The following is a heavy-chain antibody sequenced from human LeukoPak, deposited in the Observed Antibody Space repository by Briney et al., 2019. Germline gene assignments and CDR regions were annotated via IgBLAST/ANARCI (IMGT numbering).Heavy chain of an antibody. J-gene: IGHJ3*02. CDR3: ARDLGQQLEDAFDI. D-gene: IGHD6-13*01. Sequence: SETLSLTCTVSGGSISSGGYHWSWIRQPPGKGLEWIGYIYYSGSTNYNPSLKSRVTISVDTSKNQLSLKLSSVTAADTAVYYCARDLGQQLEDAFDIWGQGTMVTVSS. V-gene: IGHV4-61*08. CDR2: IYYSGST. CDR1: GGSISSGGYH.